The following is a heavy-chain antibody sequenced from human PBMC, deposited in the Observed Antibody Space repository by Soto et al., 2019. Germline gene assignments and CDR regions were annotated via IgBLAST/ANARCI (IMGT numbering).Heavy chain of an antibody. D-gene: IGHD6-13*01. V-gene: IGHV4-4*02. CDR2: IYHSGST. CDR1: GGSISSSHW. CDR3: ARDSSSWSDY. Sequence: QVQLQESGPGLVKPSGTLSLTCVVSGGSISSSHWWSWVRQPPGKGLEWIGEIYHSGSTKYNPSLKSRVTISVDESKNQFSLKLSAVTAADTAVYYCARDSSSWSDYWGQGTLVTVSS. J-gene: IGHJ4*02.